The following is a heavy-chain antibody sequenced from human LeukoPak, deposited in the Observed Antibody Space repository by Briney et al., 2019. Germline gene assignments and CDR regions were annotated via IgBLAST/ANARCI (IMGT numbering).Heavy chain of an antibody. CDR2: MYYSGST. J-gene: IGHJ4*02. Sequence: SETLSLICIVSGGAIRSSFWSCIRQPPGKELEWIAYMYYSGSTNSNPSLKSRVTVSVDTSKNQFSLKLSSVTAADSAVYYCARHVSVGNLCYFDHWGQGILVTVSS. CDR1: GGAIRSSF. CDR3: ARHVSVGNLCYFDH. D-gene: IGHD1-26*01. V-gene: IGHV4-59*08.